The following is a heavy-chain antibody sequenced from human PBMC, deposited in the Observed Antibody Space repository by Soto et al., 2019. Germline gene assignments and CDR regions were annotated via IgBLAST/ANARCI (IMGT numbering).Heavy chain of an antibody. D-gene: IGHD6-19*01. CDR3: ASGRGWRDS. J-gene: IGHJ4*02. Sequence: QVQLVQSGAEVKMPGASVKVSCKASGYTFTNFDISWVRQATGQGLEGMGWMDPKSGNADYAQKFQRRLTLTRNTSINTTYMELSRLTSEDTAVYYFASGRGWRDSWGQGTLVTVSS. CDR2: MDPKSGNA. V-gene: IGHV1-8*01. CDR1: GYTFTNFD.